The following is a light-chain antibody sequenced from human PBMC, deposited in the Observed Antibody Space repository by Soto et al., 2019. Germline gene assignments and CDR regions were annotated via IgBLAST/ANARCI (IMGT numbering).Light chain of an antibody. CDR1: SSDVGGYNY. Sequence: QSVLTQPRSVSGSPGQSLTISCTGTSSDVGGYNYVSWYQQYPGKVPKLMIYDVTKRPSGVPDRFSGSKSGNTASLTISGLQAEDEADYYCCSHAGSYTYVLGTGTKVPVL. V-gene: IGLV2-11*01. J-gene: IGLJ1*01. CDR2: DVT. CDR3: CSHAGSYTYV.